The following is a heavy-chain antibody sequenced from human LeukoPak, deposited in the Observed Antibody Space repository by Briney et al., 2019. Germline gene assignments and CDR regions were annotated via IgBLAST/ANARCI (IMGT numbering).Heavy chain of an antibody. CDR3: VKDDVYWSASGSYPS. V-gene: IGHV3-64D*09. CDR2: ISSDGGRT. J-gene: IGHJ4*02. Sequence: GGSLRLSCSASGFTFRSYAMHWVRQAPGKGLEYVSAISSDGGRTYCADSVKGRFTISRDNSKNTLYLQMSSLRAEDTAVYYCVKDDVYWSASGSYPSWGQGTLVTVSS. D-gene: IGHD3-10*01. CDR1: GFTFRSYA.